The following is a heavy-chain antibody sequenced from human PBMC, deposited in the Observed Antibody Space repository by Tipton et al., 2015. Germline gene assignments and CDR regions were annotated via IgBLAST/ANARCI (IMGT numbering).Heavy chain of an antibody. J-gene: IGHJ4*02. Sequence: QLVQSGGGVVQPGGSLRLSCVASGFTFSKYGLHWVRQAPGKGLEWVAVIWYDGSNKYYADSVKGRFTISRDNSKNTLFLQMNSLRVEDTAVYYCVKGAWEDWGQGTLVTVSS. D-gene: IGHD1-26*01. CDR1: GFTFSKYG. CDR2: IWYDGSNK. V-gene: IGHV3-33*06. CDR3: VKGAWED.